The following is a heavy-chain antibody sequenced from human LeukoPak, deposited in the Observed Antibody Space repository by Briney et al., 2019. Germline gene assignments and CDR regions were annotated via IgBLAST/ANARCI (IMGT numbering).Heavy chain of an antibody. CDR1: GYIFNNYG. CDR2: ISAYNGNT. CDR3: ARDDYGGSPRILGFVDY. J-gene: IGHJ4*02. V-gene: IGHV1-18*01. D-gene: IGHD4-23*01. Sequence: ASVKVSCKASGYIFNNYGVIWVRQAPGQGLEWMGWISAYNGNTHYAQKLQGRVTMTTDTSTSTAYMELRSLTSDDTAVYYCARDDYGGSPRILGFVDYWGQGTLVTVSS.